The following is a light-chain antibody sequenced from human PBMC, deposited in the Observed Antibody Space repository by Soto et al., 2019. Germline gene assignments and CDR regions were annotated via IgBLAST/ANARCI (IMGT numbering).Light chain of an antibody. V-gene: IGKV1-5*01. CDR3: QQYTNTNNPWM. Sequence: DIRMTQSPSTLSASVGDRVTIXCRASQTITTWMAWYQQKPGKAPKLLVYDASTLQSGVATRFSGSGSGTEFALIISGLQPEDSATYYCQQYTNTNNPWMFGQGTKVDNK. J-gene: IGKJ1*01. CDR2: DAS. CDR1: QTITTW.